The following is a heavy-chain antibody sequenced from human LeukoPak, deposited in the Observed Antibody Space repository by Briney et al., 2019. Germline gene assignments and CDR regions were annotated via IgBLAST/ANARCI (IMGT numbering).Heavy chain of an antibody. Sequence: GGSLRLSCAASGFTFSSYAMSWVRQAPGKGLEWVSAISGSGGSTYYADSVKGRFTISRDNSKNTLYLQMNSLRAEDTAVYYCAKVGDTAMVYYYYMDVWGKGTTVTVSS. CDR3: AKVGDTAMVYYYYMDV. V-gene: IGHV3-23*01. CDR2: ISGSGGST. D-gene: IGHD5-18*01. CDR1: GFTFSSYA. J-gene: IGHJ6*03.